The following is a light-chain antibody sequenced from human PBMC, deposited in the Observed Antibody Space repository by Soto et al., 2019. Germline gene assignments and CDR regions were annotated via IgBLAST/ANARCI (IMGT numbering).Light chain of an antibody. CDR1: QSMSSSY. CDR3: QQYGSSRFT. Sequence: EIVLKQSPGTLSLSPGERATLSCMASQSMSSSYLAWYQQKPGQAPRLLVYGASSRATGITDRFSGSGSGTDFTLTISRLEPEAFAVYYCQQYGSSRFTFGPGTKVDIK. J-gene: IGKJ3*01. V-gene: IGKV3-20*01. CDR2: GAS.